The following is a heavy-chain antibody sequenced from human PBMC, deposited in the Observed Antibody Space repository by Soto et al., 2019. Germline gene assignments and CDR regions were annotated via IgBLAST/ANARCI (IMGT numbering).Heavy chain of an antibody. CDR3: AKDRVYDSSGPDY. CDR2: ISYDGSNT. D-gene: IGHD3-22*01. J-gene: IGHJ4*02. Sequence: LRLSCAASGFTFSSYGMHWVRQAPGKGLEWVAVISYDGSNTYYADSVKGRFTISRDNSKNTLYLQMNSLRAEDTAVYYCAKDRVYDSSGPDYWGQGTLVTVSS. V-gene: IGHV3-30*18. CDR1: GFTFSSYG.